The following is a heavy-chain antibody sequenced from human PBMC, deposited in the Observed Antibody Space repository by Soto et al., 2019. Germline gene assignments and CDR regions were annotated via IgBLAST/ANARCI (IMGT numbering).Heavy chain of an antibody. CDR2: INPNSGGT. CDR1: GYTFTSYG. J-gene: IGHJ5*02. D-gene: IGHD2-21*01. CDR3: AREWGGGVYRA. Sequence: ASVKVSCKASGYTFTSYGISWVRQAPGQGLEWMGWINPNSGGTNYAQKFQGRVTMTRDTSISTAYMELSRLRSDDTAVYYRAREWGGGVYRAWGQGTLVTVSS. V-gene: IGHV1-2*02.